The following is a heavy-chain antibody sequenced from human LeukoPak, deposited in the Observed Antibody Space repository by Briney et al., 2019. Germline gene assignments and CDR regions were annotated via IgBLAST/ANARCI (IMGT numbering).Heavy chain of an antibody. Sequence: GGSLRLSCAASGFTFSSYGMQWVRQAPGKGLEWVAVISHDGTVQHYADSVKGRFTISRDNSDNTLYLQMNSLRDEDTAMYYCAKEGTAMASSYFDYWGQRTLVTVSS. CDR1: GFTFSSYG. V-gene: IGHV3-30*18. CDR3: AKEGTAMASSYFDY. J-gene: IGHJ4*02. D-gene: IGHD5-18*01. CDR2: ISHDGTVQ.